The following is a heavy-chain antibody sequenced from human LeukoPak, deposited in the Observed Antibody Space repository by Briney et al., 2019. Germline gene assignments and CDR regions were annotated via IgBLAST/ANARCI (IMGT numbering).Heavy chain of an antibody. V-gene: IGHV3-7*01. J-gene: IGHJ4*01. CDR2: IKQDGNEK. CDR1: GFTFTNYW. CDR3: ARGPYPDY. Sequence: GGSLTLSCAASGFTFTNYWMSWVRQAPGTGLEWVANIKQDGNEKYYVDSVRGRFTITRDNAKNLLYLQMNSLRAEDTAVYYCARGPYPDYWGHGTLVTVSS.